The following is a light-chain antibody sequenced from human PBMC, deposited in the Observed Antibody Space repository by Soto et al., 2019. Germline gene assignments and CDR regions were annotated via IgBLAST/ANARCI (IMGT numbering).Light chain of an antibody. Sequence: EVVLTQSPATLSLSPGERATLSCRASQTVSSGHLAWYQQKPGQAPRLLISGGTSRATGIPDRFGGSGSGTDFSLTVSRLEREDFSVYYCQQYVSSPYTFGQGTKLEIK. V-gene: IGKV3-20*01. CDR3: QQYVSSPYT. CDR2: GGT. J-gene: IGKJ2*01. CDR1: QTVSSGH.